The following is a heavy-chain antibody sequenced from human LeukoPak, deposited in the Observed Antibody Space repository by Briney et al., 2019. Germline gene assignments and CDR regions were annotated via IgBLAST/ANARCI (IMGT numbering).Heavy chain of an antibody. V-gene: IGHV3-53*01. CDR1: GXTVSSNY. CDR3: AKEGLGSSWYPNYFDY. D-gene: IGHD6-13*01. J-gene: IGHJ4*02. CDR2: IYSGGST. Sequence: GGSLRLSCAASGXTVSSNYMSWVRQAPGEGLEWVSLIYSGGSTYYADSVKGRFTISRDNSKNTVYLQMNSLRAEDTAVYYCAKEGLGSSWYPNYFDYWGQGTLVTVSS.